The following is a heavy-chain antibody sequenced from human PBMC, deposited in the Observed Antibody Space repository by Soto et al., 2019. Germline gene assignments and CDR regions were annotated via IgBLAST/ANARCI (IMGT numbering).Heavy chain of an antibody. D-gene: IGHD4-4*01. CDR2: IWYDGSNK. CDR3: ARDLYSNYGFYYYYGMDV. V-gene: IGHV3-33*01. Sequence: SLRLSWAASGFTFSSYFMHWVRQAPGKGLEWVAVIWYDGSNKYYADSVKGRFTISRDNSKNTLYLQMNSLRAEDTAVYYCARDLYSNYGFYYYYGMDVWGQGTTVTVSS. CDR1: GFTFSSYF. J-gene: IGHJ6*02.